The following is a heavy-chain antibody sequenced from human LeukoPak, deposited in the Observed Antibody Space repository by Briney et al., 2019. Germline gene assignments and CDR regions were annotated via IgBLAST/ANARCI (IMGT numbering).Heavy chain of an antibody. CDR2: ISGSGGST. V-gene: IGHV3-23*01. J-gene: IGHJ5*02. D-gene: IGHD4-17*01. Sequence: GGSLRLSCAASGFTFSSYAMSWVRQAPGKGLEWVSAISGSGGSTYYADSVKGRFTSSRDNSKNTLYLQMNSLRAEDTAVYYCAKVGLGDYGDYGWFDPWGQGTLVTVSS. CDR3: AKVGLGDYGDYGWFDP. CDR1: GFTFSSYA.